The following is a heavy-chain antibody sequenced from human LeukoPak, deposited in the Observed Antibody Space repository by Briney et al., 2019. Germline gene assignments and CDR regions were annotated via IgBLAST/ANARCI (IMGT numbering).Heavy chain of an antibody. CDR2: IKQDGSEK. CDR1: GLTFSSYW. CDR3: AKDGVVGARRNYMDV. D-gene: IGHD1-26*01. V-gene: IGHV3-7*03. Sequence: GGSLRLSCAASGLTFSSYWMSWVRQAPGKGLEWVANIKQDGSEKYYVDSVKGRFTISRDNAKNSLYLQMKSLRVEDTAVYYCAKDGVVGARRNYMDVWGKGTTVTVSS. J-gene: IGHJ6*03.